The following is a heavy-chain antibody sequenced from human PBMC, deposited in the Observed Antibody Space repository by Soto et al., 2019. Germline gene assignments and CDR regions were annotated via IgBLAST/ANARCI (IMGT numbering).Heavy chain of an antibody. D-gene: IGHD1-26*01. CDR2: INPNSGGT. V-gene: IGHV1-2*02. CDR1: GYTFTGYY. J-gene: IGHJ5*02. Sequence: GASVKVSCPASGYTFTGYYMHWVRRAPGQGLEWMGWINPNSGGTNYAQQFQGRVTMTRDTSISTAYMELSRLRSDDTAVYYCARDWQPIHRAPGPGWCDPWGKGALV. CDR3: ARDWQPIHRAPGPGWCDP.